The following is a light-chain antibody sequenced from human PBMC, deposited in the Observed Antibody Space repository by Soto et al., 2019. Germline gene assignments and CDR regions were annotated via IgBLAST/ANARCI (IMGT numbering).Light chain of an antibody. Sequence: DIQMTQSPSSLSSSVGDRVMITCRASQTITTYLNWYQQKPGTAPKLLIHDASTLQSGVPSRFTGSGSGTYFTLTITTLQPADFAILDGEQSFSSPMYAFGQGAKVEIK. J-gene: IGKJ2*01. CDR3: EQSFSSPMYA. V-gene: IGKV1-39*01. CDR1: QTITTY. CDR2: DAS.